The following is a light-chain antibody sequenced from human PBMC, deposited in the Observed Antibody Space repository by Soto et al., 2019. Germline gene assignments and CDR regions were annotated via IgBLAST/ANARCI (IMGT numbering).Light chain of an antibody. CDR2: DAS. Sequence: EIVLTQSPGTLSLSPGERATLSCRAIQSVSSSYLAWYQQKPGQAPRLLIFDASSRATGIPDRFSGSGSGTDFTLTISRLEPEDFAVYYCQQYGSSPEWTFGQGTKVDIK. CDR3: QQYGSSPEWT. V-gene: IGKV3-20*01. J-gene: IGKJ1*01. CDR1: QSVSSSY.